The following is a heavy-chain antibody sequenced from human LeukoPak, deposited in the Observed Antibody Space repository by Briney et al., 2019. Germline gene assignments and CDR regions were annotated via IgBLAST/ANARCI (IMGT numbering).Heavy chain of an antibody. Sequence: PGGSLRLSCAASGFTFSSYAMHWVRQAPGKGLEWVAVISYDGSNKYYADSVKGRFTISRDNSKNTLYLQMNCLRAEDTAVYYCARDKSAGVRGVIYHFDYWGQGTLVTVSS. D-gene: IGHD3-10*01. CDR3: ARDKSAGVRGVIYHFDY. CDR1: GFTFSSYA. CDR2: ISYDGSNK. V-gene: IGHV3-30-3*01. J-gene: IGHJ4*02.